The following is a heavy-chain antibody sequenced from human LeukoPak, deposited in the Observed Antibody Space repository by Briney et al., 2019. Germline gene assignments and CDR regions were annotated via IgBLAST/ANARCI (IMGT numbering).Heavy chain of an antibody. CDR1: GGSVSSDRFY. CDR3: ARTVDIVVVPAAIDFDY. J-gene: IGHJ4*02. D-gene: IGHD2-2*02. CDR2: IYYSGST. Sequence: PSGTLPLTCTVSGGSVSSDRFYWIWMRQPPGKGLEWIGYIYYSGSTNYNPSLERLVTISVDTTKNQFSLKLNPVTAADTAVYYCARTVDIVVVPAAIDFDYWGQGTLVTVSS. V-gene: IGHV4-61*01.